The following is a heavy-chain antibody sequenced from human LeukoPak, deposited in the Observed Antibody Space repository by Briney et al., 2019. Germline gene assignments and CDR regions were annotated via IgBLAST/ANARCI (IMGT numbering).Heavy chain of an antibody. Sequence: PGGSLRLSCAASGFTFSSYAMNWVRQAPGKGLEWVSYISSSSSTIYYADSVKGRFTISRDNAKNSLYLQMNSLRAEDTAVYYCARELRSYPDWGAFDIWGQGTMITVSS. V-gene: IGHV3-48*01. CDR2: ISSSSSTI. D-gene: IGHD3-16*02. CDR1: GFTFSSYA. J-gene: IGHJ3*02. CDR3: ARELRSYPDWGAFDI.